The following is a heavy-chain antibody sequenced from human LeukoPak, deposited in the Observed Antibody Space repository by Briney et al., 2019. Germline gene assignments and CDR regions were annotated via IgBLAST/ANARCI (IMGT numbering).Heavy chain of an antibody. CDR3: ARVAINDYGDYFDY. D-gene: IGHD4-17*01. CDR2: INSDGINT. Sequence: SGGSLRLSCAASGFTFSNYWMHWVRQAPGKGLVWVSRINSDGINTSYADSVKGRFTISRDNAKNTLNLQMNSLRAEDTAVYYCARVAINDYGDYFDYWGQGTLVTVSS. V-gene: IGHV3-74*01. CDR1: GFTFSNYW. J-gene: IGHJ4*02.